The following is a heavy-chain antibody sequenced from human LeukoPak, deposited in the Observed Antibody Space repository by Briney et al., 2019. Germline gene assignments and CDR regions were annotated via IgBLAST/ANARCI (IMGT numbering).Heavy chain of an antibody. CDR3: ARHPLNRYSSSWYGGWFDP. V-gene: IGHV4-61*02. D-gene: IGHD6-13*01. CDR2: IYTSGST. Sequence: SQTLSLTCTVSGGSISSGSYYWSWIRQPAGKGLEWIGRIYTSGSTNYNPSLKSRVTISVDTSKNQFSLKLSSVTAADTAVYYCARHPLNRYSSSWYGGWFDPWGQGTLVTVSS. CDR1: GGSISSGSYY. J-gene: IGHJ5*02.